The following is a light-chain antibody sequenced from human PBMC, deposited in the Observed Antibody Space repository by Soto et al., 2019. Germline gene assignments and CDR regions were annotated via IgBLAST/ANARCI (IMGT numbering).Light chain of an antibody. CDR2: DAS. V-gene: IGKV3-11*01. CDR3: QQHLNWPLT. J-gene: IGKJ4*01. CDR1: QSVSSN. Sequence: ELVLIQSPATLSLSPGERATLSCRASQSVSSNLAWYQQNPGQAPRLLIFDASNRATGIPARFSGSGSGTDFTLTISSLEPEDFAVYYCQQHLNWPLTVGGGPKVEIK.